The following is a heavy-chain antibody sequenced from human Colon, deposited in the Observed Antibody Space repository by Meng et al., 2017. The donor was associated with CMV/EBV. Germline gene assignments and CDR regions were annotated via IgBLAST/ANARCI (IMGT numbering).Heavy chain of an antibody. J-gene: IGHJ4*02. CDR1: GGTFGTFT. D-gene: IGHD3-16*01. V-gene: IGHV1-69*02. CDR2: ITPILGVA. Sequence: SCKVSGGTFGTFTINSVRQAPGQGLEWMGRITPILGVANSAQKLQGRVTITADKRTNTAYMELSRLISEDTGVYYCARGGGGTGIDYWGRGTLVTVSS. CDR3: ARGGGGTGIDY.